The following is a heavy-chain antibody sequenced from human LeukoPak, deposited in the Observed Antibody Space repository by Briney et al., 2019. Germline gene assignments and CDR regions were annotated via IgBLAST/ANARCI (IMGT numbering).Heavy chain of an antibody. V-gene: IGHV4-34*01. J-gene: IGHJ6*03. CDR2: INHSGST. D-gene: IGHD5-18*01. Sequence: SETLSLTCAVYGGSFSGYYWSWIRQPPGKGLEWIGEINHSGSTNYNPSLRSRVTISVDTSKNQFSLKLSSVTAADTAVYYCARTRRIQLWPPYYYYMDVWGKGTTVTISS. CDR1: GGSFSGYY. CDR3: ARTRRIQLWPPYYYYMDV.